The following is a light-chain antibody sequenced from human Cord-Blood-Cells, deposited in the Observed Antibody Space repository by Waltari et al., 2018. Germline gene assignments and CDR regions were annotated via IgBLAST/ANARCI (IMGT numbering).Light chain of an antibody. J-gene: IGKJ4*01. CDR3: QQYNNWPPLT. V-gene: IGKV3-15*01. Sequence: EIVMTQSPATLSVSPGERATLSCRASQSVSSNLAWYQQKPGQAPRILIYGASTRATGIPARFSGSGSGTEFTITISSLQSEDFAVYYCQQYNNWPPLTFGGGTKVEIK. CDR2: GAS. CDR1: QSVSSN.